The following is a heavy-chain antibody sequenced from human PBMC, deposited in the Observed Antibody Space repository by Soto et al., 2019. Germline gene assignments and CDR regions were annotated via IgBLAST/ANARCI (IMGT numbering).Heavy chain of an antibody. Sequence: GASVKVSCKASGGTFSSYAISWVRQAPGQGLEWMGGIIPIFGTANYAQKFQGRVTITADESTSTAYMELSSLRSEDTAVYCCASGITGTIWPDYWGQGTLVTVSS. CDR2: IIPIFGTA. J-gene: IGHJ4*02. V-gene: IGHV1-69*13. CDR1: GGTFSSYA. CDR3: ASGITGTIWPDY. D-gene: IGHD1-7*01.